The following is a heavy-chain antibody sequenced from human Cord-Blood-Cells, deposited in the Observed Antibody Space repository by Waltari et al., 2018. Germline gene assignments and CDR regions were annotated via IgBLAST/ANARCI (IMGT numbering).Heavy chain of an antibody. CDR3: ARAMSSSDAFDI. CDR2: INHSGST. J-gene: IGHJ3*02. Sequence: VQLQQWGAALLKPAETLSLTCAVYGGSFSGHYWTWIRQPPGKGLEWIGEINHSGSTNYNPSLKSRVTISVDTSKNQFSLKLSSVTTADTAVYYCARAMSSSDAFDIWGQGTMVTVSS. D-gene: IGHD6-6*01. V-gene: IGHV4-34*01. CDR1: GGSFSGHY.